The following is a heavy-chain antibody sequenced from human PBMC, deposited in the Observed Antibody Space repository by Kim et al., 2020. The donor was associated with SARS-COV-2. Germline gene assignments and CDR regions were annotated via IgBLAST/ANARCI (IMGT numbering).Heavy chain of an antibody. CDR3: ARSSRPFAAAGTT. CDR1: GYNFTNYW. J-gene: IGHJ5*02. D-gene: IGHD6-13*01. Sequence: GESLKISCKGSGYNFTNYWIGWVRQMPGKGLEWMGIIYPGDSDTRYSPSFQGHVTISADKSISTAYLQWTSLKASDTAMYYCARSSRPFAAAGTTWGQGTLVTVSS. CDR2: IYPGDSDT. V-gene: IGHV5-51*01.